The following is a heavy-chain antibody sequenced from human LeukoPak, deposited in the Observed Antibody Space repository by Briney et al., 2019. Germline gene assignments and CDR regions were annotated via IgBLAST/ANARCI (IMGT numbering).Heavy chain of an antibody. J-gene: IGHJ4*02. V-gene: IGHV1-2*02. CDR2: INPNSGGT. CDR3: ARDDLDDSSGYYRFDY. Sequence: ASVKVSCKASGYTFTGYYMHWVRQAPGQGLEWMGWINPNSGGTNYAPKFQGRVTMTRDTSISTAYMELSRLRSDDTAVYYCARDDLDDSSGYYRFDYWGQGTLVTVSS. D-gene: IGHD3-22*01. CDR1: GYTFTGYY.